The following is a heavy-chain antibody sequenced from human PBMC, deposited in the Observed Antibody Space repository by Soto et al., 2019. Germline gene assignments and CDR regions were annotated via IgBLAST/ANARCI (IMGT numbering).Heavy chain of an antibody. CDR2: INPNSGVT. Sequence: ASVKVSCKASGYTFTGYYMHWVRQAPGQGLEWMGWINPNSGVTNYAQKFQGWVTMTRDTSISTAYMELSRLRSDDTAVYYCARAGYSSGWSYAFDYWGQGTLVTVSS. J-gene: IGHJ4*02. V-gene: IGHV1-2*04. CDR3: ARAGYSSGWSYAFDY. D-gene: IGHD6-19*01. CDR1: GYTFTGYY.